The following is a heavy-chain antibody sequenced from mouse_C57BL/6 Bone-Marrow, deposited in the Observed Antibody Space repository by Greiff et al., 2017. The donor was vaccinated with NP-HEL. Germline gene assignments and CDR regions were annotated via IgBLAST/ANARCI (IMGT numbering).Heavy chain of an antibody. CDR1: GYTFTSYW. D-gene: IGHD1-1*01. V-gene: IGHV1-50*01. J-gene: IGHJ4*01. CDR2: IDPSDSYT. Sequence: QVQLQQSGAELVKPGASVKLSCKASGYTFTSYWMQWVKQRPGQGLEWIGEIDPSDSYTNYNQKFKGKATLTVDTSSSTAYMQLSSLTSEDSAVYYCARGGITTVDYAMDYWGQGTSVTVSS. CDR3: ARGGITTVDYAMDY.